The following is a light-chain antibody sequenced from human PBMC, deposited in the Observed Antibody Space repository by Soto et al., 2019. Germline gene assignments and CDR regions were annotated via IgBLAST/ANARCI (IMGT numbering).Light chain of an antibody. CDR1: QSVSSY. J-gene: IGKJ1*01. Sequence: EVVLTQSPATLSLSPGERATLSCRASQSVSSYLAWYQQQPGQAPRLLIYDASNRTTGIPARFSGSGSGTDFTLTISSLEPEDFAVYYCQQRSNWPRTFGQGTKAEIK. CDR3: QQRSNWPRT. CDR2: DAS. V-gene: IGKV3-11*01.